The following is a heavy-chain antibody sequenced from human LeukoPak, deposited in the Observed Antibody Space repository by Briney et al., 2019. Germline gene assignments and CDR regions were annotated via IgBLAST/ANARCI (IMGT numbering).Heavy chain of an antibody. CDR3: ARGLGSVTWGPFDI. CDR1: GFTFSTYT. CDR2: INSGGGT. V-gene: IGHV3-23*01. D-gene: IGHD2-15*01. Sequence: GGSLRLSCAASGFTFSTYTMSWVRQAPGKGLEWVSAINSGGGTSSADSVKGRFTISRDNSESMLYLQMNSLRAEDTAVYYCARGLGSVTWGPFDIWGQGTVVTVSS. J-gene: IGHJ3*02.